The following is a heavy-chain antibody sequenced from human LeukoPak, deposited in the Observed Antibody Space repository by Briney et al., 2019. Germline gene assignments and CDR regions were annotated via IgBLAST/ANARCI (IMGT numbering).Heavy chain of an antibody. Sequence: PGGSLRLSCAASGFTFSNYSMNWVRQAPGKGLEWVSSISSSSSYIYYADSVKGRFTISRDNAKNSLYLQMNSLRAEDTAVYYCARNRIAAAGSYYFDYWGQGTLVTVFS. CDR1: GFTFSNYS. CDR3: ARNRIAAAGSYYFDY. CDR2: ISSSSSYI. J-gene: IGHJ4*02. D-gene: IGHD6-13*01. V-gene: IGHV3-21*04.